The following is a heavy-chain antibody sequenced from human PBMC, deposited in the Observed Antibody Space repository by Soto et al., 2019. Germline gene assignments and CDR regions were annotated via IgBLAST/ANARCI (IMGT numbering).Heavy chain of an antibody. CDR3: ARLGGEFGYSYAVNYGMDV. Sequence: WESLKIWWNVSVESFTGYGSSWVRQRAVKGLWWRGRIDPSDSYTNYSPSFQGHVTISAYKSISTAYLQWSSLKASDTAMYYCARLGGEFGYSYAVNYGMDVWGQGPTVTVSS. J-gene: IGHJ6*02. V-gene: IGHV5-10-1*01. CDR2: IDPSDSYT. D-gene: IGHD5-18*01. CDR1: VESFTGYG.